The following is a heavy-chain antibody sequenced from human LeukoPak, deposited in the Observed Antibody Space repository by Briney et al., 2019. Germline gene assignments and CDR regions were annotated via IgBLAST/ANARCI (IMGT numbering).Heavy chain of an antibody. CDR1: GYTFTSYG. J-gene: IGHJ4*02. Sequence: ASVKVSCKASGYTFTSYGFSWVRQAPGQGLEWMGWISAYNGNTNYAQKVQGRVTMTTATSTSTAYMELRSLRSDDTAVYYCARDDWQWLELDYWGQGTLVTVSS. V-gene: IGHV1-18*01. D-gene: IGHD6-19*01. CDR2: ISAYNGNT. CDR3: ARDDWQWLELDY.